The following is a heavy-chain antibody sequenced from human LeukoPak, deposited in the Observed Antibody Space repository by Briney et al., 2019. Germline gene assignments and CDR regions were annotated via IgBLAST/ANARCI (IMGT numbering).Heavy chain of an antibody. J-gene: IGHJ6*02. CDR2: INHSGST. V-gene: IGHV4-34*01. D-gene: IGHD1-26*01. CDR1: GGSFSGYY. CDR3: ARGRSGSYRKDYYYGMDV. Sequence: ETLSLTCAVYGGSFSGYYWSWIRQPPGKGLEWIGEINHSGSTNYNPSLKSRVTISVDTSKNQFSLKLSSVTAADTAVYYCARGRSGSYRKDYYYGMDVWGQGTTVTVSS.